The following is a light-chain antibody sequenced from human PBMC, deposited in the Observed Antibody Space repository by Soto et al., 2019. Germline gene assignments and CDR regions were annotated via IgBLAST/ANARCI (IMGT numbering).Light chain of an antibody. CDR2: GAS. CDR1: QSVSSNF. V-gene: IGKV3-20*01. Sequence: EIVLTQSPCTLSLSPGERATLSCRASQSVSSNFLAWYQQKPGQAPRLLIHGASNRATGIPDRFSGSGSGTDFTLTISRLEPEDFAVYFCQQYGSSRTFGQGTKVDIK. CDR3: QQYGSSRT. J-gene: IGKJ1*01.